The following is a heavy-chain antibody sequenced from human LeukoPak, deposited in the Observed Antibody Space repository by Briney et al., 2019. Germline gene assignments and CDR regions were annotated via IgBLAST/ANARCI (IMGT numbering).Heavy chain of an antibody. J-gene: IGHJ6*03. D-gene: IGHD3-9*01. Sequence: SETLSLTCTVSGYSISSGYYWGWIRQPPGKGLEWIGSIYHSGSTYYNPSLKSRVTISVDTSKNQFSLKLSSVTAADTAVYYCARAREEYDILTGYPYYYYMDVWGKGTTVTISS. CDR2: IYHSGST. V-gene: IGHV4-38-2*02. CDR1: GYSISSGYY. CDR3: ARAREEYDILTGYPYYYYMDV.